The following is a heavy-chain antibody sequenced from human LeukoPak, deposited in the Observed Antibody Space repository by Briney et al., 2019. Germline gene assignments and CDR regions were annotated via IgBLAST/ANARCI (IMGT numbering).Heavy chain of an antibody. CDR1: GGSFSGYY. J-gene: IGHJ6*02. D-gene: IGHD6-13*01. CDR3: ARGGGKYSSNSYGMDV. CDR2: INHSGST. Sequence: SETLSLTSAVYGGSFSGYYWSWIRQPPGKGLEWIGEINHSGSTNYNPSLKSRVTISVDTSKNQFSLKLSSVTAADTAVYYCARGGGKYSSNSYGMDVWGQGTTVTVSS. V-gene: IGHV4-34*01.